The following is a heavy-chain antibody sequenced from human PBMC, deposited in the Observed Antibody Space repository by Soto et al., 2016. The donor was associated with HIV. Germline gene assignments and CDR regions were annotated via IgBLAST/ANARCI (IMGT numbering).Heavy chain of an antibody. CDR2: IYYSGST. J-gene: IGHJ4*02. CDR1: GGSISSYY. V-gene: IGHV4-59*01. CDR3: ARERYRTGIAVTGTGYYFDY. Sequence: VQLQESGPGLVKPSETLSLTCTVSGGSISSYYWSWIRQPPGKGLEWIGYIYYSGSTNYNPSLKSRVTISVDTSKNQFSLKLSSVTAADTAVYYCARERYRTGIAVTGTGYYFDYWGQGTLVTVSS. D-gene: IGHD6-19*01.